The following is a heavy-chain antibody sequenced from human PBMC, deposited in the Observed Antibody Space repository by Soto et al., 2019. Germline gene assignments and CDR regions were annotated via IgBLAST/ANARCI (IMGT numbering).Heavy chain of an antibody. CDR3: SKAQWTLGGHYFDL. Sequence: PGGSLRLSCSASVFIFSAYAMSWVRQAPGKGLEWVSTISDTIGATDYADSVKGRFTISRDISRNTLYLEMNNLRAEDTAMYYCSKAQWTLGGHYFDLCGQG. CDR2: ISDTIGAT. J-gene: IGHJ4*02. D-gene: IGHD6-19*01. CDR1: VFIFSAYA. V-gene: IGHV3-23*01.